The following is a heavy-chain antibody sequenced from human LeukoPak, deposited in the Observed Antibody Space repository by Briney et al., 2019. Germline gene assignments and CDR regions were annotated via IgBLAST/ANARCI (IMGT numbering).Heavy chain of an antibody. CDR2: IKQDGSEK. D-gene: IGHD2-2*01. J-gene: IGHJ4*02. V-gene: IGHV3-7*01. CDR1: AFTFSNYW. Sequence: PGGSLRLSCAASAFTFSNYWMSWVRQAPGRGLEWVANIKQDGSEKYYVDSVKGRFTISRDNAKNSLYLQMHSLRVEDTAVYYCARSFTPYQPLDLFDYWGQGTLVTVSP. CDR3: ARSFTPYQPLDLFDY.